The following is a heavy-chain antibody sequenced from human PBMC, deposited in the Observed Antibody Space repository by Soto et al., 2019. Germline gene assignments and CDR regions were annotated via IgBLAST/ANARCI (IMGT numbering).Heavy chain of an antibody. CDR3: ASHGRPRYGGQDL. D-gene: IGHD1-26*01. J-gene: IGHJ5*02. CDR2: ISQNGDI. CDR1: GVSISSFY. V-gene: IGHV4-59*01. Sequence: QVQLRESGPGLVKPSETLSLTCTVSGVSISSFYWSWVRQPPGKGLEWIGDISQNGDINYNTSLKSLVTRSVDTSKNQFSLKLISVTTADTAMYYGASHGRPRYGGQDLWGQGTLVTVSS.